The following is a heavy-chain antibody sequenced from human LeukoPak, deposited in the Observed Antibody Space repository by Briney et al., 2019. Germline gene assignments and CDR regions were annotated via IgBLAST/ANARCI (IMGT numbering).Heavy chain of an antibody. V-gene: IGHV3-7*01. CDR2: IKQSRNET. Sequence: GGSLRLSCAGTGFSFGDSWMSWVRQAPGKGLKWVASIKQSRNETYYVESVQGRFIISRDTAKNSLYLQMNSLRAEDTAVYYCARAASDAFDIWGQGTMVTVSS. J-gene: IGHJ3*02. CDR3: ARAASDAFDI. CDR1: GFSFGDSW.